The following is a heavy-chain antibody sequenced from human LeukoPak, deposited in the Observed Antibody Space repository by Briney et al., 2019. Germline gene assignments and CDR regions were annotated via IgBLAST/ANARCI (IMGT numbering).Heavy chain of an antibody. CDR1: GFTFDDYA. CDR2: ISWNSGSI. CDR3: ARGGIKTGFDY. Sequence: GRSLRLSCAASGFTFDDYAMHWVRQAPGKGLEWVSGISWNSGSIGYADSVKGRFTISRDNAKNSLYLQMNSLRAEDTAVYYCARGGIKTGFDYWGQGTLVTVSS. V-gene: IGHV3-9*01. J-gene: IGHJ4*02. D-gene: IGHD2-21*01.